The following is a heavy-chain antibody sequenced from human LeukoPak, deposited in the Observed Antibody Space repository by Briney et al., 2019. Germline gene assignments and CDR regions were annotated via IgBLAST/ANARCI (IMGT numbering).Heavy chain of an antibody. D-gene: IGHD6-13*01. Sequence: PGGSLRLSCAASGFSFSSYAMSWVRLAPGKGLEWVSAISGSGGSTYYADSVKGRFTISRDNSKNTLYLQTNSLRAEDTAVYYCAKDRQLFSSSWYVGDYWGQGTLVTVSS. CDR1: GFSFSSYA. CDR3: AKDRQLFSSSWYVGDY. CDR2: ISGSGGST. J-gene: IGHJ4*02. V-gene: IGHV3-23*01.